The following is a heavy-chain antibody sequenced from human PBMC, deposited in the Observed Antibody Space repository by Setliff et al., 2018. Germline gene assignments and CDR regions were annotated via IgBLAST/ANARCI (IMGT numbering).Heavy chain of an antibody. CDR3: ARRNFYYDSSGFALYYYYMDV. CDR1: GYPFTNYG. CDR2: IDPNSRST. V-gene: IGHV1-18*01. Sequence: ASVKVSCKASGYPFTNYGITWVRQAPGQGLEWLGWIDPNSRSTHYAQKLQDRVTMTTDTSTSTAYMELRSLRSDDTAVYYCARRNFYYDSSGFALYYYYMDVWGKGTTVTVSS. J-gene: IGHJ6*03. D-gene: IGHD3-22*01.